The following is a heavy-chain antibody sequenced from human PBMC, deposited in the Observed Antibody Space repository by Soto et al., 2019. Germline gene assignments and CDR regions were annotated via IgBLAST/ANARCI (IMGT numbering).Heavy chain of an antibody. CDR1: GGSISSSSYY. CDR2: IYYSGST. Sequence: PSETLSLTCTVSGGSISSSSYYWGWIRQPPGKGLEWIGSIYYSGSTYYNPSLKSRVTISVDTSKNQFSLKLSSVTAADTAVYYCARHLPSGFLEWLPDFDYWGQGTLVTVSS. V-gene: IGHV4-39*01. J-gene: IGHJ4*02. CDR3: ARHLPSGFLEWLPDFDY. D-gene: IGHD3-3*01.